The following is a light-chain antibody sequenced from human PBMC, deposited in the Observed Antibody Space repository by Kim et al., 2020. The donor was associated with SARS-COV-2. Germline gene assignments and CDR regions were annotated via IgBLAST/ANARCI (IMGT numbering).Light chain of an antibody. CDR1: SGHSSYA. Sequence: QLVLTQSPSASASLGASVKITCTLSSGHSSYAIAWHQQQPEKGPRYLMKLNSDGSHSKGDGIPDRFSGSSSGAERYLTISSLQSEDEADYYCQTWGTGIQVFGGGTKVT. CDR2: LNSDGSH. V-gene: IGLV4-69*01. J-gene: IGLJ3*02. CDR3: QTWGTGIQV.